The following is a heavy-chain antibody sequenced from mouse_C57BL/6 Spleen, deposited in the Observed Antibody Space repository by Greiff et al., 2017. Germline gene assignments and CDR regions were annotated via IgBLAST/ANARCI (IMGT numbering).Heavy chain of an antibody. J-gene: IGHJ4*01. CDR3: ARRYDYDYYAMDY. CDR2: INPSTGGT. CDR1: GYSFTGYY. V-gene: IGHV1-42*01. Sequence: EVQLQQSGPELVKPGASVKISCKASGYSFTGYYMNWVKQSPEKSLEWIGEINPSTGGTTYNQKFKAKATLTVDKSSSTAYMQLKSLTSEDSAVYDCARRYDYDYYAMDYWGQGTSVTVSA. D-gene: IGHD2-4*01.